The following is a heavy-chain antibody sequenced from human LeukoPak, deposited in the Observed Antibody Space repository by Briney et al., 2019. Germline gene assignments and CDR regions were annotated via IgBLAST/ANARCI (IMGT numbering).Heavy chain of an antibody. CDR1: GGTFSSYT. J-gene: IGHJ4*02. D-gene: IGHD3-3*01. V-gene: IGHV1-69*04. CDR3: ARDHESITIFGVVHYFDY. Sequence: ASVKVSCKAPGGTFSSYTISWVRQAPGQGLEWMGRIIPILGIANYAQKFQGRVTITADKSTSTAYMELSSLRSEDTAVYYCARDHESITIFGVVHYFDYWGQGTLVTVSS. CDR2: IIPILGIA.